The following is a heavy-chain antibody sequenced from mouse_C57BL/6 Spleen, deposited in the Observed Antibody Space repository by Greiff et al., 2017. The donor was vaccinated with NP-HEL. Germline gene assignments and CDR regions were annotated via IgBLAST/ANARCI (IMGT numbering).Heavy chain of an antibody. CDR1: GYSITSGYY. V-gene: IGHV3-6*01. J-gene: IGHJ2*01. Sequence: EVKLMESGPGLVKPSQSLSLTCSVTGYSITSGYYWNWIRQFPGNKLEWMGYISYDGSNNYNPSLNNRISITRDTSKNQFFLKLNSLTTEDTATYYCAEGSYYGSSYYFDYWGQGTTLTVSS. D-gene: IGHD1-1*01. CDR3: AEGSYYGSSYYFDY. CDR2: ISYDGSN.